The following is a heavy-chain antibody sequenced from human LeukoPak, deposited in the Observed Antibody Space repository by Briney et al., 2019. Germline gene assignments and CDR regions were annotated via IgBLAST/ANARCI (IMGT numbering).Heavy chain of an antibody. Sequence: ASVKVSCKAFGYTLTGYYMHWVRQAPGQGLEWMGWINPNSGDTNYAQKFQGRVTMTRDTSISTTYMELRRLTSDDTAAYYCARDLAVATLWGQGTLVTVSS. J-gene: IGHJ4*02. CDR3: ARDLAVATL. V-gene: IGHV1-2*02. D-gene: IGHD6-19*01. CDR1: GYTLTGYY. CDR2: INPNSGDT.